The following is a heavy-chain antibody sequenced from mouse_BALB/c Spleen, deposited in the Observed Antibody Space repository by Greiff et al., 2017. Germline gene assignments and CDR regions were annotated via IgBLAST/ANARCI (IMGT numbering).Heavy chain of an antibody. D-gene: IGHD1-1*01. V-gene: IGHV14-3*02. CDR1: GFNIKDTY. Sequence: EVMLVQSGAELVKPGASVKLSCTASGFNIKDTYMHWVKQRPEQGLEWIGRIDPANGYTKYDPKFQGKATITADTSSNTAYLQLSSLTSEDTAVYSCARRDYGFDYWGQGTTLTVSS. J-gene: IGHJ2*01. CDR3: ARRDYGFDY. CDR2: IDPANGYT.